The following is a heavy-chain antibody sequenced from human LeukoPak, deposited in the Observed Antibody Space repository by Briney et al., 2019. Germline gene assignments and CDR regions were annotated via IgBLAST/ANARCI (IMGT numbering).Heavy chain of an antibody. J-gene: IGHJ4*02. CDR2: IYSGGGT. CDR3: ARDYGYAGIDY. CDR1: GFTVSRNY. D-gene: IGHD5-18*01. V-gene: IGHV3-66*01. Sequence: GGSLRLSCAASGFTVSRNYMSWVRQAPGKGLEWVSVIYSGGGTYYADSVKGGFTISRDTSKNTVYLQMNSLRAEDTAVYYCARDYGYAGIDYWGQGTLVTVSS.